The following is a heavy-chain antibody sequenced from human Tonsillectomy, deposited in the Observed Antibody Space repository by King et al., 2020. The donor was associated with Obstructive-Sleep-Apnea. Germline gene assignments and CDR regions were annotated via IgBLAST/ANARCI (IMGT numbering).Heavy chain of an antibody. CDR1: AYSFATYW. J-gene: IGHJ6*02. CDR2: IFLGDSDT. CDR3: ARQRSYYYGMDV. Sequence: VQLVESGAEVKKPGESLKISCKGSAYSFATYWIGWVRQMPGKGLEWMGIIFLGDSDTRYSPSFQGQVTISADKSISTAYLQWSSLKASDSAIYYCARQRSYYYGMDVWGQGTTVTVSS. V-gene: IGHV5-51*01.